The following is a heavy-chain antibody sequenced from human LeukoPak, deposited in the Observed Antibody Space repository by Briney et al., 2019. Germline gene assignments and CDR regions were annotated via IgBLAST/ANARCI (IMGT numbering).Heavy chain of an antibody. V-gene: IGHV4-39*01. CDR2: IYYSGST. Sequence: SETLSLTCTVSGGSISSSSYYWGWIRQPPGKGLEWIGSIYYSGSTYYNPSLKSRVTISVDTSKNQFSLKLSSVTAADTAVYYGAGRQPSSGWYGGGTNWFDPWGQGTLVTVSS. CDR1: GGSISSSSYY. J-gene: IGHJ5*02. D-gene: IGHD6-19*01. CDR3: AGRQPSSGWYGGGTNWFDP.